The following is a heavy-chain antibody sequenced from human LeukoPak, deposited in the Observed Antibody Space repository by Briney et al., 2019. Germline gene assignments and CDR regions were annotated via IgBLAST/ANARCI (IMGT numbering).Heavy chain of an antibody. V-gene: IGHV1-46*01. J-gene: IGHJ4*02. Sequence: GASVKVSCKASGYTFTGYYMHWVRQAPGQGLEWMGIINPSGGSTTYAQNFQGRVTMTRDMSTSTVYMELSSLRSEDTAVYYCARNSGSYYFDYWGQGTLVTVSS. D-gene: IGHD1-26*01. CDR3: ARNSGSYYFDY. CDR2: INPSGGST. CDR1: GYTFTGYY.